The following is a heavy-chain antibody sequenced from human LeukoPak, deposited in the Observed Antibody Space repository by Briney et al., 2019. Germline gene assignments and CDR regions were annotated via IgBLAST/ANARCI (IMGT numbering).Heavy chain of an antibody. CDR3: VKDYYYYDSNGYYVHDGFHI. V-gene: IGHV4-4*07. D-gene: IGHD3-22*01. CDR1: GASIRDYY. J-gene: IGHJ3*02. CDR2: FYTSGSN. Sequence: SETLTLTCSVSGASIRDYYWNWLPQPAGKGLEWIGRFYTSGSNNYNPSLRGRATMSLDTSKNQLSLKVTSVTAADTAVYYCVKDYYYYDSNGYYVHDGFHIWGQGTMVIVSP.